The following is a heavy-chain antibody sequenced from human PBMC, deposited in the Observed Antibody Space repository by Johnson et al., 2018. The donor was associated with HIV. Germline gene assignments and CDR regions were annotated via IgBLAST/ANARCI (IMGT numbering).Heavy chain of an antibody. CDR1: GFTVSSNY. J-gene: IGHJ3*02. D-gene: IGHD3-22*01. CDR2: IYSGGST. Sequence: VQLVESGGGLIQLGGSLRLSCAASGFTVSSNYMSWVRQAPGKGLEWVSVIYSGGSTYYADSVKGRFTISRDTSKNTLFLQMNSLRAEDTAVYYCASLSYYYDSRGYSNDAFDIWGQGTMVTVSA. V-gene: IGHV3-66*03. CDR3: ASLSYYYDSRGYSNDAFDI.